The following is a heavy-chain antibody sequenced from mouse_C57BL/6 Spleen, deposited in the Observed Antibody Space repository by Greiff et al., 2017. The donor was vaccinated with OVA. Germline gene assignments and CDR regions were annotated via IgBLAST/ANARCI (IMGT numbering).Heavy chain of an antibody. V-gene: IGHV1-69*01. CDR1: GYTFTSYW. J-gene: IGHJ2*01. CDR2: IDPSDSYT. CDR3: AILALYCDY. Sequence: QVQLQQPGAELVMPGASVKLSCKASGYTFTSYWMHWVKQRPGQGLEWIGEIDPSDSYTNYNQKFEGKSTLTVDKSSSTAYMQLSSLTSEDSAVXYCAILALYCDYWGKGTTLTVSS.